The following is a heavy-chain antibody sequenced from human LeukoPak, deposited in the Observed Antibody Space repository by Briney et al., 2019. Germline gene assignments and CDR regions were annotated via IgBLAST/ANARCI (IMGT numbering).Heavy chain of an antibody. CDR2: ISYDGSNK. J-gene: IGHJ4*02. V-gene: IGHV3-30*18. D-gene: IGHD3-10*01. CDR3: AKDAYYYGSGSYSDY. Sequence: GGSLRLSCAASGFTFSSYGMHWVRQAPGKGLEWVAVISYDGSNKYYADSVKGRFTISRDNSKNTLYLQMNSLRAEDTAVYYCAKDAYYYGSGSYSDYWGQGTLVTVPS. CDR1: GFTFSSYG.